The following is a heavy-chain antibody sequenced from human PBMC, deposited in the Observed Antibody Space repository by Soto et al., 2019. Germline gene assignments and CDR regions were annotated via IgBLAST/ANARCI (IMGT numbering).Heavy chain of an antibody. D-gene: IGHD5-12*01. V-gene: IGHV1-69*13. Sequence: ASVKVSCKASGGTFSSYAISWVRQAPGQGLEWMGGIIPIFGTANYAQKFQGRVTITADESTSTAYMELSSLRSEDTAVYYCARWTSGYDSGNFDYWGQGTLVTVSS. CDR1: GGTFSSYA. CDR3: ARWTSGYDSGNFDY. CDR2: IIPIFGTA. J-gene: IGHJ4*02.